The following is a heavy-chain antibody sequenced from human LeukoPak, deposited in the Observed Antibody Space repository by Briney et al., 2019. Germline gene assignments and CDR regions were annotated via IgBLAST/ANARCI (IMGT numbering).Heavy chain of an antibody. CDR2: INSDGSST. CDR3: ASAYYDSSGYYEGFQYYFDY. Sequence: PGVSLRLSCAASGFTFSSYWMHWVRQAPGKGLVWVSRINSDGSSTSYADSVKGRFTISRDNAKNTLYLQMNSLRAGDTAVYYCASAYYDSSGYYEGFQYYFDYWGQGTLVTVSS. J-gene: IGHJ4*02. D-gene: IGHD3-22*01. V-gene: IGHV3-74*01. CDR1: GFTFSSYW.